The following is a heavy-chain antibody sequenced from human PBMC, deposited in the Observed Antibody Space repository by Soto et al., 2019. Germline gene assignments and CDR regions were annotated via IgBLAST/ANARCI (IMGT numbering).Heavy chain of an antibody. CDR1: GGSFSRYY. CDR3: ARAAHDYGDWRFDY. V-gene: IGHV4-34*01. D-gene: IGHD4-17*01. Sequence: PSETRSLTCAVYGGSFSRYYLILIRQPPGKGLEWIGETNHSGSTKNSPSLKSRVTISLDTSKNQFSLKLSSVTAADTAVYYCARAAHDYGDWRFDYWGQGTLGT. CDR2: TNHSGST. J-gene: IGHJ4*02.